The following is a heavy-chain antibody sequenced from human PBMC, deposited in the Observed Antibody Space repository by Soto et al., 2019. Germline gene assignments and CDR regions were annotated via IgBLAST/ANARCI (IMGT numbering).Heavy chain of an antibody. CDR2: IHYIGST. V-gene: IGHV4-39*01. Sequence: QLQLQESGPGLVKPSETPSLTCTVSGGSISSSSYYWNWIRQPPGKGLEWIGSIHYIGSTYYNPSLKXRXTXXVQTSKSQFSLNLNSVTAADTAVYYCARRGFYGAYPSGMDVWGQGTTVTVSS. CDR1: GGSISSSSYY. J-gene: IGHJ6*02. D-gene: IGHD4-17*01. CDR3: ARRGFYGAYPSGMDV.